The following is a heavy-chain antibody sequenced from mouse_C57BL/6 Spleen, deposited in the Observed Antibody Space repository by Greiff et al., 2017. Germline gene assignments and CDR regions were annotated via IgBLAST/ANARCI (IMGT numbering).Heavy chain of an antibody. CDR1: GFSLTSYA. J-gene: IGHJ1*03. CDR3: ASHYYGSSYWYFDV. D-gene: IGHD1-1*01. Sequence: VHLVESGPGLVAPSQSLSITCTVSGFSLTSYAISWVRQPPGKGLEWLGVIWTGGGKNYNSALKSRLSISKDNSKSQVFLKMNSLQTDDTAMYYCASHYYGSSYWYFDVWGTGTTVTVSS. V-gene: IGHV2-9-1*01. CDR2: IWTGGGK.